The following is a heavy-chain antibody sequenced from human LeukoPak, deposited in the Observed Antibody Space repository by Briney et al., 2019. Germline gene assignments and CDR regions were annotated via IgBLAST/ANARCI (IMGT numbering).Heavy chain of an antibody. J-gene: IGHJ4*02. V-gene: IGHV5-51*01. D-gene: IGHD3-22*01. CDR3: ARGRYYYDSSGSALGDY. CDR1: GYSFTSYW. Sequence: GESLKISCKGSGYSFTSYWIGWVRQMPGKGLEWMGIIYPGDSDTRYSPSFQGQVTISADKSISTAYLQWSSLKASDAAMYYCARGRYYYDSSGSALGDYWGQGTLVTVSS. CDR2: IYPGDSDT.